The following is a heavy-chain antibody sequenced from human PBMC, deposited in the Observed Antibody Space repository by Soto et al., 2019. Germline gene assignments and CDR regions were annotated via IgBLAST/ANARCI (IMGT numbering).Heavy chain of an antibody. V-gene: IGHV3-33*01. D-gene: IGHD6-13*01. CDR1: GFTFKNNA. CDR3: ARDGQQLAPYALDV. CDR2: IWYDGSNK. Sequence: QVQLVESGGGVVQPGRSLRLSCAASGFTFKNNAMHWVRQAAGKGLEWVAQIWYDGSNKYYTDSVKGRFTISRDNFKNTLYLQMDSLRAEDTAVYYCARDGQQLAPYALDVWGQGTTVTVSS. J-gene: IGHJ6*02.